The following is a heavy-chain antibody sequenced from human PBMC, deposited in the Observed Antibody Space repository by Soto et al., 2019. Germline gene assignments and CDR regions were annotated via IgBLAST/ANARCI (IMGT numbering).Heavy chain of an antibody. V-gene: IGHV4-30-4*01. CDR2: IYKSATT. CDR1: GDSISNLDYF. Sequence: QVQLLESGPGLVKPSQTLSLTCSVSGDSISNLDYFWAWIRQPPGQALEYIGYIYKSATTYYNPSFVIRVAFSVDTSKSQFSLIVTSVTAADTAVYFCARGRYCLTGRCFPNWFDSWGQGALVTVSS. J-gene: IGHJ5*01. D-gene: IGHD1-20*01. CDR3: ARGRYCLTGRCFPNWFDS.